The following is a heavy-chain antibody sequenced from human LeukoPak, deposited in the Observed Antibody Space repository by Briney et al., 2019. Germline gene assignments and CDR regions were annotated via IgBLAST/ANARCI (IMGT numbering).Heavy chain of an antibody. Sequence: PSETLSLTCIVSGGSISSGSYYWSWIRQPAGTGLEWIGRIYTSGSTNYNPSLKSRVTISVDTSKNQFSLKLSSVTAADTAVYYCARARTYSSLLEWFDYWGQGTLVTVSS. V-gene: IGHV4-61*02. CDR3: ARARTYSSLLEWFDY. CDR1: GGSISSGSYY. D-gene: IGHD3-3*01. J-gene: IGHJ4*02. CDR2: IYTSGST.